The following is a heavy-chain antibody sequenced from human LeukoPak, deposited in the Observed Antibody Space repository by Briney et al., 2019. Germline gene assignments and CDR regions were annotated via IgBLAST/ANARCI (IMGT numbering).Heavy chain of an antibody. Sequence: ASVKVSCKASGYTFTDYYIHWVRQAPGQGLEWMGWINPDSGGTNYAQNFQGRVTMTWDMSITTAYMELSRLRSDDTAVYYCARDDYLAYFYDGSGYPFDYWGQGTLVTVSS. CDR2: INPDSGGT. J-gene: IGHJ4*02. CDR3: ARDDYLAYFYDGSGYPFDY. V-gene: IGHV1-2*02. D-gene: IGHD3-22*01. CDR1: GYTFTDYY.